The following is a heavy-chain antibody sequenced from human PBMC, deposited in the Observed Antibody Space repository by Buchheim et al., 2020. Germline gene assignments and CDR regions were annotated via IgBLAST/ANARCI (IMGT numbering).Heavy chain of an antibody. V-gene: IGHV4-34*01. D-gene: IGHD5-12*01. Sequence: QMQLQQWGAGLLKPSETLSLTCAVSGGSFSAYWLTWIRQSPGKGLEWIGEINNRGTTNYNPSLKSRVTISVDTSKNQFSLRLSSVTAADRAVYYCARGGYSGHRLWGQGT. CDR2: INNRGTT. CDR1: GGSFSAYW. J-gene: IGHJ4*02. CDR3: ARGGYSGHRL.